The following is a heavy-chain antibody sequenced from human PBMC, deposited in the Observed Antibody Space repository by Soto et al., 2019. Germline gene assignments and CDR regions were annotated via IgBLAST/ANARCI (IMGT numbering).Heavy chain of an antibody. V-gene: IGHV1-3*01. CDR2: INAGNGNT. D-gene: IGHD3-3*01. CDR3: ARCLRFLQWSPYGMDV. CDR1: GYTFTSYA. J-gene: IGHJ6*02. Sequence: ASVKVSCKASGYTFTSYAMHWVRQAPGQRLEWMGWINAGNGNTKYSQKFQGRVTITRDTSASTAYMELSSLRSEDTAVYYCARCLRFLQWSPYGMDVCGQAPTLTLSS.